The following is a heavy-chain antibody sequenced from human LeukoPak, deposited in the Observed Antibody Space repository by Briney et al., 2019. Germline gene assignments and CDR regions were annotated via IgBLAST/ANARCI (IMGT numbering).Heavy chain of an antibody. J-gene: IGHJ3*02. Sequence: GGSLRLSCAASGFTFSSYWMHWVRQAPGKGLEWVSGISWNSGSIGYADSVNGRFTISRDNAKNSLYLQMNSLRAEDMALYYCAQRGYLDAFDIWGQGTMVTVSS. CDR1: GFTFSSYW. CDR3: AQRGYLDAFDI. D-gene: IGHD5-12*01. CDR2: ISWNSGSI. V-gene: IGHV3-9*03.